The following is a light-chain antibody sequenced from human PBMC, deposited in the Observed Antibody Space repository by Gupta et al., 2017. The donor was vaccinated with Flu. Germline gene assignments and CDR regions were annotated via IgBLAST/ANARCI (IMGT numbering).Light chain of an antibody. Sequence: GTMSLSPGERATLSCRASQSVSSSYLAWYQQKPGQAPRLLIYGASSRATDIPDRFSGSGSGTDFTLTISSLEPEDFAVYYCQQYDSSTRTFGQGTKVEIK. CDR1: QSVSSSY. J-gene: IGKJ1*01. V-gene: IGKV3-20*01. CDR3: QQYDSSTRT. CDR2: GAS.